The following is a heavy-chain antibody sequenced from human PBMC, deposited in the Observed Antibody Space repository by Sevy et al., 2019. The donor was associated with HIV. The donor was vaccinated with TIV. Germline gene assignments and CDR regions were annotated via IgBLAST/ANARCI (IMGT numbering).Heavy chain of an antibody. D-gene: IGHD6-6*01. CDR3: ARGLAALPGYYYGMDV. Sequence: GGSLRLSYAASGFTFSSYGMHWVRQAPAKGLEWVAVIWYDGSNKYYAHSVKGRVTISRDSSKNTLFLQMNSLRDEDTAVYYCARGLAALPGYYYGMDVWGQGTTVTVSS. V-gene: IGHV3-33*01. J-gene: IGHJ6*02. CDR1: GFTFSSYG. CDR2: IWYDGSNK.